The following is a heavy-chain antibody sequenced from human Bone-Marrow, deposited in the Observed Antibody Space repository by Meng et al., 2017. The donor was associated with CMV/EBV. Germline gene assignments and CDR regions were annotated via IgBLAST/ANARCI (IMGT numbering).Heavy chain of an antibody. CDR1: GGTFSSYA. D-gene: IGHD3-22*01. Sequence: ASVKVSCKASGGTFSSYAISWVRQATGQGLEWMGWMNPNSGNTGYAQKFQGRVTMTRNTSISTAYMELSSLRSEDTAVYYCARAYYDSSALFPYWGQGTLVTVSS. CDR2: MNPNSGNT. V-gene: IGHV1-8*02. J-gene: IGHJ4*02. CDR3: ARAYYDSSALFPY.